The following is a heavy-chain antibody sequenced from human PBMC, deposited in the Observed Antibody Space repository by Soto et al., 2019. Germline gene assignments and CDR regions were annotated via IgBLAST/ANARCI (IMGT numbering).Heavy chain of an antibody. D-gene: IGHD3-9*01. Sequence: EVQLLESGGGLALPGGSLRLSCAASGFTFSDFVMNWVRQAPGKGLEWVSGIRSSGDNTYYADSVKGRFTISRDNSKNILYLHMTSLRADDTAVYHCAKVLRYFDWASYLDHWGRGTLVTVS. CDR3: AKVLRYFDWASYLDH. J-gene: IGHJ2*01. CDR2: IRSSGDNT. V-gene: IGHV3-23*01. CDR1: GFTFSDFV.